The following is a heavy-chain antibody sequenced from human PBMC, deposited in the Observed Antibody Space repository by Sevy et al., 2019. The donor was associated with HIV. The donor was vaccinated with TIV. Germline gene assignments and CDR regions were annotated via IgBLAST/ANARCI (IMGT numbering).Heavy chain of an antibody. CDR1: GFIFSDYY. CDR3: ARDGGCSSTSCLLYFDS. Sequence: GGSLRLSCAASGFIFSDYYMNWIRQAPGKGLEYVSYISSSGSTVDYADSVKGRFTISRDNDKNSLFLQMNSLRVDDTAVYFCARDGGCSSTSCLLYFDSWGQGALVTVSS. D-gene: IGHD2-2*01. CDR2: ISSSGSTV. V-gene: IGHV3-11*04. J-gene: IGHJ4*02.